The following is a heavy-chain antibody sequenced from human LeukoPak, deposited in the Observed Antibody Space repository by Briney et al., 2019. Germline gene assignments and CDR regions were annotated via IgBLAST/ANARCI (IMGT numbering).Heavy chain of an antibody. Sequence: GGSLRLSCAASGFTFSGYWMSWVRQAPGKGLEWVANIKQDGSEKFYVDSVKGRFTISRDNAKNSLYLEMNSLRAEDTAVYYCARDRSSGWYFYWGQGTLVTVSS. CDR1: GFTFSGYW. V-gene: IGHV3-7*01. CDR2: IKQDGSEK. D-gene: IGHD6-19*01. CDR3: ARDRSSGWYFY. J-gene: IGHJ4*02.